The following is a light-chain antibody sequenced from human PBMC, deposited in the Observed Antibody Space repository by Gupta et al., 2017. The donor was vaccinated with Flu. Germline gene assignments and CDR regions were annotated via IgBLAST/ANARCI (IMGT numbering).Light chain of an antibody. CDR2: EVT. V-gene: IGLV2-18*02. CDR1: SSDIGNYNR. CDR3: SSYTSSYTYV. J-gene: IGLJ1*01. Sequence: SSDIGNYNRVSGYKQPPGTVPKRIIYEVTNRPSVVPDRFSGSKSGNTASLTISGLQAEDEADYYCSSYTSSYTYVFGTGTKLTVL.